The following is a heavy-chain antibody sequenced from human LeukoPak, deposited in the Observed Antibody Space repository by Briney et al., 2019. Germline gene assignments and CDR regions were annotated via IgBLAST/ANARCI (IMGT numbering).Heavy chain of an antibody. Sequence: SETLSLTCTVSGGSISSYYWSWIRQPPGKGLEWVGYIYYSGSTNYNPSLKSRVTISVDTSKNQFSLKLNSVTAADTAVYYCARGGIAARRGGDHWGQGTLVTVSS. V-gene: IGHV4-59*08. CDR2: IYYSGST. CDR3: ARGGIAARRGGDH. J-gene: IGHJ4*02. D-gene: IGHD6-6*01. CDR1: GGSISSYY.